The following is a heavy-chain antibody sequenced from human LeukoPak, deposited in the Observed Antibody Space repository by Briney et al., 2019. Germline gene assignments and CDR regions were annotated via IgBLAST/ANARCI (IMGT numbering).Heavy chain of an antibody. CDR3: ARVPLAVTRDYYYYGMDV. J-gene: IGHJ6*02. Sequence: PGGSLRLSCAASGFTFSSYSMNWVRQAPGKGLEWVSYISSSSSTIYYADSVKGRFTISRDNAKNSLYLQMNSLRAEDTAVYYCARVPLAVTRDYYYYGMDVWGQGTTVTVSS. D-gene: IGHD2-21*02. CDR1: GFTFSSYS. CDR2: ISSSSSTI. V-gene: IGHV3-48*01.